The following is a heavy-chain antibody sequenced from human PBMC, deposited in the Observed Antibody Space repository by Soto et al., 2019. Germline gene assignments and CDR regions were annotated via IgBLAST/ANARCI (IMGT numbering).Heavy chain of an antibody. J-gene: IGHJ4*02. CDR1: GFTFSGYS. CDR3: ARGRVEDSSGWATYFDY. CDR2: INTNGVNT. D-gene: IGHD6-19*01. Sequence: ESGGGLVQPGGSLRLSCAASGFTFSGYSMVWVRQAPGKGLEYVSAINTNGVNTFYAKSVKGRFTISRDNSKNTMYLQMGSLRAEDMAVYYCARGRVEDSSGWATYFDYWGQGTLVTVSS. V-gene: IGHV3-64*01.